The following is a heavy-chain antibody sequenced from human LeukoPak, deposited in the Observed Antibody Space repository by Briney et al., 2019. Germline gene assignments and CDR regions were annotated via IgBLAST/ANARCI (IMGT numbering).Heavy chain of an antibody. CDR3: ARGATMVRGVLTPRWFDP. V-gene: IGHV1-69*01. CDR1: GGTFSSYA. J-gene: IGHJ5*02. CDR2: IIPIFGTA. Sequence: SVKVSCKASGGTFSSYAISWVRQAPGQGLEWMGGIIPIFGTANYAQKFQGRVTITADESTSTAYMELSSLRSEDTAVYYCARGATMVRGVLTPRWFDPWGQGTLVTVSS. D-gene: IGHD3-10*01.